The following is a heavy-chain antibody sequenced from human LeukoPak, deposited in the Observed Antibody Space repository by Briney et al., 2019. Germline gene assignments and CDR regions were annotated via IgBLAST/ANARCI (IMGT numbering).Heavy chain of an antibody. V-gene: IGHV3-30*18. J-gene: IGHJ4*02. Sequence: GGSLILSCAASGFTFSSYGMHWVRQAPGKGLEWVAVISYDGSNKYYADSVKGRFTISRDNSKNTLYLQMNSLRAEDTAVYYCAKDAFGELAPDHGYYFDYWGQGTLVTVSS. CDR3: AKDAFGELAPDHGYYFDY. D-gene: IGHD3-10*01. CDR2: ISYDGSNK. CDR1: GFTFSSYG.